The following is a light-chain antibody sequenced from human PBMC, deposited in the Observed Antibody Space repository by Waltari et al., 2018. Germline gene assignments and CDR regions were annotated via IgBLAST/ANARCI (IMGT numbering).Light chain of an antibody. Sequence: SYELPQPPSVSVSPGQTASIPCPGDKSGDKYTSWYQQKPGQSPVLVIYQDSKRPSGIPERFSGSKSGDTATLTISGTQAMDEADYYCQAWDTTTYVVFGGGTKLTVL. CDR1: KSGDKY. CDR2: QDS. J-gene: IGLJ2*01. V-gene: IGLV3-1*01. CDR3: QAWDTTTYVV.